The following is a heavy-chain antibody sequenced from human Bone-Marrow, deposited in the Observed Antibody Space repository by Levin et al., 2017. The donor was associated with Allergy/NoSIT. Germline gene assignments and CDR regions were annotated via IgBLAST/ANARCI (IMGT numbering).Heavy chain of an antibody. Sequence: GESLKISCKASGYSFTRWIAWVRQMPGKGLEWMGIIYPGDSDTRYNPSFQGQVTISVDKSTYTAFLQWSSLKASDTSMYYCATQGLYTSNYYWNHWGQGTMVTVSS. CDR3: ATQGLYTSNYYWNH. CDR2: IYPGDSDT. D-gene: IGHD3-22*01. J-gene: IGHJ5*02. V-gene: IGHV5-51*01. CDR1: GYSFTRW.